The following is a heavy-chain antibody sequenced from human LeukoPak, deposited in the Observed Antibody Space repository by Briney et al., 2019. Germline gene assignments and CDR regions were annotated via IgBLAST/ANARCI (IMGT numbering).Heavy chain of an antibody. D-gene: IGHD6-13*01. Sequence: ASVKVSCKVPGYTLTELSMHWVRQAPGKGLEWMGGLDPEDGETIYAQKFQGRVTMTEDTSTDTAYMELSSLRSEDTAVYYCATDLTAAAGTGYWGQGTQATVSS. CDR3: ATDLTAAAGTGY. CDR1: GYTLTELS. J-gene: IGHJ4*02. V-gene: IGHV1-24*01. CDR2: LDPEDGET.